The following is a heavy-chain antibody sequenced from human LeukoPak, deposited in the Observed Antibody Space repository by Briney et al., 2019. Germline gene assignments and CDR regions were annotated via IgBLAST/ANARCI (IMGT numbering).Heavy chain of an antibody. Sequence: GGSLRLSCAASGFTFSNSNMTWVRQAPGKGLEWVSYISSSSSTIYYPDSVKGRFTISRDNAKNSLYLQVNSLRDEDTAVYYCARARSGGYFDYWGRGTLVTVSS. D-gene: IGHD3-16*01. CDR3: ARARSGGYFDY. J-gene: IGHJ4*02. V-gene: IGHV3-48*02. CDR2: ISSSSSTI. CDR1: GFTFSNSN.